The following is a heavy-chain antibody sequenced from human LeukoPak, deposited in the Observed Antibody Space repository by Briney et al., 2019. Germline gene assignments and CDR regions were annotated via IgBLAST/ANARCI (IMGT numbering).Heavy chain of an antibody. CDR2: ISGSGGST. CDR1: GFPFSSYA. J-gene: IGHJ3*02. Sequence: GGSLRLSCAASGFPFSSYAMSWVRQAPGKGLEWVSAISGSGGSTYYPDSVKGRFTISRDNSKNTLYLEMNSLRAEDTALYYCAKDALGSGSYYGYDDAFDIWGQGTMVTVSS. V-gene: IGHV3-23*01. D-gene: IGHD3-10*01. CDR3: AKDALGSGSYYGYDDAFDI.